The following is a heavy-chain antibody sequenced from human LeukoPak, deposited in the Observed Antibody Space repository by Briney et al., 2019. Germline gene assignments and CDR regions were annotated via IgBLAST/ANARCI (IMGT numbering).Heavy chain of an antibody. CDR2: IIPIFGTA. CDR1: GGTFSSYA. J-gene: IGHJ6*02. D-gene: IGHD2-8*01. Sequence: ASVKVSCKASGGTFSSYAISWVRQAPGQGLEWMGGIIPIFGTANYAQKFQGRVTITADESTSTAYMELSSLRSEDTAVYYCARVNGVAAYYYYYGMDVWGQGTTVTVSS. V-gene: IGHV1-69*13. CDR3: ARVNGVAAYYYYYGMDV.